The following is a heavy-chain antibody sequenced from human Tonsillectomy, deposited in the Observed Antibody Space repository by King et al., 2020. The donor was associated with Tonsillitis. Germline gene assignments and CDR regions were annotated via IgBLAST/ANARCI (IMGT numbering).Heavy chain of an antibody. CDR1: IYTFTTYD. CDR2: INSDDGST. D-gene: IGHD1-1*01. Sequence: QLVQSGSEVKRPGASVTVSCETSIYTFTTYDFSWVRQAPGQGLEWMGWINSDDGSTIFAQKFQGRVTLTRSTVTGIVSMELRNLRSDATAVYYCATDLRVNRGSYSAWNGVYWGQGTLVTVSS. J-gene: IGHJ4*02. V-gene: IGHV1-18*04. CDR3: ATDLRVNRGSYSAWNGVY.